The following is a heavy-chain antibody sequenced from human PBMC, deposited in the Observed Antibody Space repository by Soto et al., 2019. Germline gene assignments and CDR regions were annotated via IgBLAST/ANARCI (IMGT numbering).Heavy chain of an antibody. CDR2: IYYSGRT. CDR1: GGSVSSTSHY. J-gene: IGHJ5*02. CDR3: ASCLGDLLHWFDP. V-gene: IGHV4-39*01. D-gene: IGHD3-10*01. Sequence: PSETLSLTCSVSGGSVSSTSHYWGWIRQPPGKGLEWIGTIYYSGRTYYNSSLKSRATMSVDTSKNQFSLKLSSVTAADTAVYYCASCLGDLLHWFDPWGQGTLVTVSS.